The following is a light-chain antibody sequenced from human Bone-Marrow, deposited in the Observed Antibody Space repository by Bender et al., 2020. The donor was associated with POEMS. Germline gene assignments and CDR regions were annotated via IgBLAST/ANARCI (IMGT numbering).Light chain of an antibody. CDR3: NSHTSSDTWV. CDR2: DVS. J-gene: IGLJ3*02. Sequence: QSALTQPASVSGSPGQTITISCTGTSSDVGAYNYVSWYQQHPGKAPKLMIYDVSNRPSGVSNRFSGSKSGNTASLTISGLQAEDEADYYCNSHTSSDTWVFGGGTKLTVL. V-gene: IGLV2-14*03. CDR1: SSDVGAYNY.